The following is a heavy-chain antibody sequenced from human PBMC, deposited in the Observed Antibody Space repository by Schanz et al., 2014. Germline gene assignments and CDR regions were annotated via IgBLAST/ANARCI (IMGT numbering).Heavy chain of an antibody. CDR3: ARENLNWEAFDI. D-gene: IGHD7-27*01. Sequence: QVQLVESGGGLVKPGGSLRLSCAASGFIFNDYYMNWIRQAPGKGLEWLSYISRDGTTSYYADSVKGRFTISRDNAKTSLYLEMTSLRGEDTDVYYCARENLNWEAFDIWGQGTVVTVSS. V-gene: IGHV3-11*01. CDR2: ISRDGTTS. CDR1: GFIFNDYY. J-gene: IGHJ3*02.